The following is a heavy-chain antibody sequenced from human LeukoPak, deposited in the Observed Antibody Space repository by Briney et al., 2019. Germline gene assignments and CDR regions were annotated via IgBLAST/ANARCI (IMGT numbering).Heavy chain of an antibody. CDR1: GYTFIGYY. J-gene: IGHJ4*02. Sequence: ASVKVSCKASGYTFIGYYMHWVRQAPGQGLEWMGWINPNSGGTNYAQKFQGRVTMTRDTSISTAYMELSRLRSDDTAVYYCARFHDFWSGYHDYWGQGTLVTVSS. V-gene: IGHV1-2*02. CDR3: ARFHDFWSGYHDY. CDR2: INPNSGGT. D-gene: IGHD3-3*01.